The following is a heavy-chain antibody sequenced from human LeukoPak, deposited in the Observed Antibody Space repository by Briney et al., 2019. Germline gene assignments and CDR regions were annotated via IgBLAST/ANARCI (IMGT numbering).Heavy chain of an antibody. CDR2: IKQDGSEK. V-gene: IGHV3-7*01. Sequence: GGSLRLSCAASGFTFSSYWMSWVRQAPGKGLEWVANIKQDGSEKSYVDSVKGRFTISRDNAKNSLYLQMNSLRAEDTAVYYCASQYAYYDILTGPGAFDIWGQGTMVTVSS. D-gene: IGHD3-9*01. J-gene: IGHJ3*02. CDR3: ASQYAYYDILTGPGAFDI. CDR1: GFTFSSYW.